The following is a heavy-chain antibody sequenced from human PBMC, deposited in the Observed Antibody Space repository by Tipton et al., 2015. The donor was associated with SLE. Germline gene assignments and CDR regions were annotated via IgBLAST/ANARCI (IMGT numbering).Heavy chain of an antibody. D-gene: IGHD5-24*01. CDR2: IYRSGSA. Sequence: TLSLTCTVSGDSVRGSYWGWMRQSPGKGLEWIASIYRSGSAYYTPSLRSRVTISQDTSKNQFSLNLSSVTAADTAVYYCARSVTPAAIGWFDPWGQGTLVTVSS. CDR1: GDSVRGSY. V-gene: IGHV4-38-2*02. CDR3: ARSVTPAAIGWFDP. J-gene: IGHJ5*02.